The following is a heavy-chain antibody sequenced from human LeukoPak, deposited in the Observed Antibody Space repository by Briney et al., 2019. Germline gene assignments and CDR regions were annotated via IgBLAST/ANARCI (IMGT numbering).Heavy chain of an antibody. CDR3: ARVEDPYRSVWSFDY. CDR2: IYYSGST. D-gene: IGHD6-19*01. J-gene: IGHJ4*02. Sequence: PSQTLSLTCTVSGGSISSGDYYWSWIRQPPGKGLEWIGYIYYSGSTYYNPSLKSRVTISVDTSKTQFSLKLSSVTAADTAVYYCARVEDPYRSVWSFDYWGQGTLVTVSS. V-gene: IGHV4-30-4*01. CDR1: GGSISSGDYY.